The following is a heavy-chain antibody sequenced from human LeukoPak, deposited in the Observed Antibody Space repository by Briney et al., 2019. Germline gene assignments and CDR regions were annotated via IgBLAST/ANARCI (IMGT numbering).Heavy chain of an antibody. CDR3: ARVLNTMVRGARGSQYFDY. Sequence: SETLSLTCTVSGGSISSYYWSWIRQPPGKGLEWIGEINHSGSTNYNPSLKSRVTISVDTSKNQFSLKLSSVTAADTAVYYCARVLNTMVRGARGSQYFDYWGQGTLVTVSS. V-gene: IGHV4-34*01. D-gene: IGHD3-10*01. J-gene: IGHJ4*02. CDR2: INHSGST. CDR1: GGSISSYY.